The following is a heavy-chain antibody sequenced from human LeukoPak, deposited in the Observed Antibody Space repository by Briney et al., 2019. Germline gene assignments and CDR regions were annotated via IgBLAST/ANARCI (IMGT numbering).Heavy chain of an antibody. J-gene: IGHJ5*02. CDR3: AKDRSPGWFDP. Sequence: QPGGSLRLSCAASGFTFSSYWMHWVRQAPGKGLVWVARMNGDGSSTDYADSVKGRFTISRDYAKNTLYLQMNSLRVEDTAMYYCAKDRSPGWFDPWGQGTLVTVSS. CDR1: GFTFSSYW. V-gene: IGHV3-74*01. CDR2: MNGDGSST. D-gene: IGHD6-13*01.